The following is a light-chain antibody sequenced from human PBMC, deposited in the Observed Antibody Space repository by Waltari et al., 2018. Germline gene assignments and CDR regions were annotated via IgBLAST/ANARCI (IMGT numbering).Light chain of an antibody. CDR3: QQAKSVPIT. J-gene: IGKJ3*01. Sequence: TWRESPDNGDRLVWYQQKPGNAPNLIIYGASSLEAGVPSRFSGSGSGTEVTLTISALPPDDFATYYCQQAKSVPITFGPETKVDIK. CDR2: GAS. CDR1: PDNGDR. V-gene: IGKV1-12*01.